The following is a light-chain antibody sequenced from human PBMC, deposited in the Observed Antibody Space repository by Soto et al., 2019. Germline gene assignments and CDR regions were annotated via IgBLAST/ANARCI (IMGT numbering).Light chain of an antibody. CDR3: QQCHNWPPWT. CDR1: QSISSS. J-gene: IGKJ1*01. CDR2: GAS. V-gene: IGKV3-15*01. Sequence: EIVMTQSPDTLSVSPGERATLSCRASQSISSSLVWYQQKPGQAPRLLIYGASTRATGIPARFSGSGSGTEFTLPISSLQSEDFAVYYCQQCHNWPPWTFGQGTKVEIK.